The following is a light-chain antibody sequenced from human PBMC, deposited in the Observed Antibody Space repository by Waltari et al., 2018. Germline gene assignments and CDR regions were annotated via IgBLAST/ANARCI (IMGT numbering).Light chain of an antibody. Sequence: DVVMTQSPLSLPVTRGQPASISCRPSQSLEYSDGNTNLNWFQQMPGQSPRRLIYKVSNRDSGVPDRFSGSGSGTDFTLKISRVEAEDVGVYYCMQGSHWPYTFGQGTKLEIK. CDR1: QSLEYSDGNTN. CDR3: MQGSHWPYT. V-gene: IGKV2-30*01. CDR2: KVS. J-gene: IGKJ2*01.